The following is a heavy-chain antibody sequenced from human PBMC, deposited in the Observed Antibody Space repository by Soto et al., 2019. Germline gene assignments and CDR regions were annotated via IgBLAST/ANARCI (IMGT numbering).Heavy chain of an antibody. J-gene: IGHJ5*02. CDR2: ISAYNGNT. Sequence: GASVKVSCKASGYTFTSYGISWVRQAPGQGLEWMGWISAYNGNTNYAQKLQGRVTMTTDTSTSTAYMELRSLRSDDTAVYYCARAVAVAGIPILGDNWFDPWGQGTLVTVSS. D-gene: IGHD6-19*01. V-gene: IGHV1-18*01. CDR1: GYTFTSYG. CDR3: ARAVAVAGIPILGDNWFDP.